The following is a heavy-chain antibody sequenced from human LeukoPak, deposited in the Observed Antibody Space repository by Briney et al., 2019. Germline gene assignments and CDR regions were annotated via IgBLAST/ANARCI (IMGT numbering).Heavy chain of an antibody. Sequence: PGGSLRLSCAASGFTFSSYAMSWVRQAPGKGLEWVSAISGSGGSTYYADSVKGRFSISRDNSKNTLYLQMNSLRAEDTAVYYCAKADDILTGYYAFDIWGQGTMVTVSS. CDR3: AKADDILTGYYAFDI. J-gene: IGHJ3*02. D-gene: IGHD3-9*01. CDR2: ISGSGGST. CDR1: GFTFSSYA. V-gene: IGHV3-23*01.